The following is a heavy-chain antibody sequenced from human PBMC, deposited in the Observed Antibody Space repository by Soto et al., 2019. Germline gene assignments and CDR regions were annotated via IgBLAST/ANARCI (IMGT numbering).Heavy chain of an antibody. CDR1: GYAFTGYY. Sequence: GASVKVSCKASGYAFTGYYMHWVRQAPGQGLEWMGWINPNSGGTNYAQKFQGWVTMTRDTSISTAYMELSRLGSDDTAVYYCARGRGIAAAGTQYVHDYWGQGTLVTVSS. J-gene: IGHJ4*02. V-gene: IGHV1-2*04. D-gene: IGHD6-13*01. CDR3: ARGRGIAAAGTQYVHDY. CDR2: INPNSGGT.